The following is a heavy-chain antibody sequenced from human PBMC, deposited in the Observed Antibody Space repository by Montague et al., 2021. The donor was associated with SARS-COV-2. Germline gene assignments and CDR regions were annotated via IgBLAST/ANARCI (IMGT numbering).Heavy chain of an antibody. CDR3: ARVSRSSWYGGSLGEALDY. D-gene: IGHD6-13*01. CDR1: GFTFSSYS. V-gene: IGHV3-48*04. CDR2: ISSSTNII. J-gene: IGHJ4*02. Sequence: SLRLSCAASGFTFSSYSVNWVRQAPGKGLEWISYISSSTNIIYYADSVKGRFTISRDNARNSLYLQMNSLRVDDTAVYYCARVSRSSWYGGSLGEALDYWGQGTLVTVSS.